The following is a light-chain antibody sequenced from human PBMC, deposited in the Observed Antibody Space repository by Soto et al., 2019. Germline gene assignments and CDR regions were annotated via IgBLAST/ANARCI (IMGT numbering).Light chain of an antibody. CDR2: GAS. V-gene: IGKV3-15*01. CDR3: QQYSNGPLT. Sequence: EILMTQSPPTLSVAPGERATSSSRAIKSVGSHLAWYQQKFGQPPRVPIYGASTRATVIPARCSGSGAGTEFTLTISSRQAEDFAVYYCQQYSNGPLTFGQGTQVEIK. J-gene: IGKJ1*01. CDR1: KSVGSH.